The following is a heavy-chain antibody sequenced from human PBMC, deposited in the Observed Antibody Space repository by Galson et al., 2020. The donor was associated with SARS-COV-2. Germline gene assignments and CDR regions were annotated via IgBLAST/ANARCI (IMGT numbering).Heavy chain of an antibody. D-gene: IGHD3-3*01. CDR3: ARVHDFWGGYFPTVGNYYYYGMDV. CDR2: IYHSGST. J-gene: IGHJ6*02. CDR1: GGSISSSNW. V-gene: IGHV4-4*02. Sequence: SETLSLTCAVSGGSISSSNWWSWVRQPPGKGLEWIGEIYHSGSTNYNPSLKSRVTISVDKSKNQFSLKLSSVTAADTAVYYCARVHDFWGGYFPTVGNYYYYGMDVWGQGTTVTVSS.